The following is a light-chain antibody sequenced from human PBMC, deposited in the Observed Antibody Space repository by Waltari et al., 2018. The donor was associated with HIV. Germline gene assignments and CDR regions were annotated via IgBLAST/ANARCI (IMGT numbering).Light chain of an antibody. CDR1: QDITNY. Sequence: DIQMTQSPSSVSASVGDRVTITCQASQDITNYLNWYQQKPGKAPKLLIYDASNLETGVPSRFSGSGSATDFTFTISSLQPEDIATYYCQQYGHFLSFGGGTKVEIK. CDR2: DAS. V-gene: IGKV1-33*01. CDR3: QQYGHFLS. J-gene: IGKJ4*01.